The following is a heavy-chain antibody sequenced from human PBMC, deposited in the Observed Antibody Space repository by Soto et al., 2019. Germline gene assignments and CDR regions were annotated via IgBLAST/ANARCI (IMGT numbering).Heavy chain of an antibody. CDR2: IFPGGNT. Sequence: QVQLQESGPGLVEPSGTLSLTCAVSGGSTRSRDWRSWVRQSPGKGLEWIGEIFPGGNTNYNPSLRSRVTITTDKSKNQFSLKLSSVTAADTAVYYCALISSAGRGNYWGQGTLVTVSS. J-gene: IGHJ4*02. CDR1: GGSTRSRDW. CDR3: ALISSAGRGNY. D-gene: IGHD3-22*01. V-gene: IGHV4-4*02.